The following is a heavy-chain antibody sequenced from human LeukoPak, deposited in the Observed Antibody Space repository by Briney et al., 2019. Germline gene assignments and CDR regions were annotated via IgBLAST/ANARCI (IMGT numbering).Heavy chain of an antibody. Sequence: SGRSLRLSCAASGFTFSTFTMHCVRQAPGKGLEWVAVISYDGSNKNYADSVKGRFTISRDNSKNTLYLQMNSLRGEDTALYYCARQDDYSFDYWGQGTLVPVSS. J-gene: IGHJ4*02. CDR2: ISYDGSNK. CDR3: ARQDDYSFDY. V-gene: IGHV3-30*04. CDR1: GFTFSTFT. D-gene: IGHD4-11*01.